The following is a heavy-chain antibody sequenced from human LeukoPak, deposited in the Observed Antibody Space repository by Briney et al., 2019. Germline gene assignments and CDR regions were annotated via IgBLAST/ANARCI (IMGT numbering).Heavy chain of an antibody. CDR1: GGSISSYY. D-gene: IGHD1-14*01. J-gene: IGHJ5*02. V-gene: IGHV4-59*01. CDR3: ARMTGGLLYNWFDP. CDR2: IYYSGST. Sequence: SETLSLTCTVSGGSISSYYWSWIRQPPGKGLEWIGYIYYSGSTNYNPSLKSRVTISVDTSKNQFSLKLSSVTAADTAVYYCARMTGGLLYNWFDPWGQGTLVTVSS.